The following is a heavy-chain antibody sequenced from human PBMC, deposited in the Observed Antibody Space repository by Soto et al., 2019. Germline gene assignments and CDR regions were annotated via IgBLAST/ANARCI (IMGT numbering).Heavy chain of an antibody. Sequence: SVKVSCKASGGTFSSYAISWVRQAPGQGLEWMGGIIPIFGTANYAQRFQGRVTITADKSTSTAYMELSSLRSEDTAVYYCASTHCSGGSCYPKNYYYGMDVWGQGTTVTVSS. CDR1: GGTFSSYA. D-gene: IGHD2-15*01. J-gene: IGHJ6*02. CDR3: ASTHCSGGSCYPKNYYYGMDV. V-gene: IGHV1-69*06. CDR2: IIPIFGTA.